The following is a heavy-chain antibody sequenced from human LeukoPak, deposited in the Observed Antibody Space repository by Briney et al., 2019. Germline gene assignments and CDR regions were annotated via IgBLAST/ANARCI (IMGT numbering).Heavy chain of an antibody. J-gene: IGHJ5*02. CDR1: GGSISSGDYY. CDR2: MYYSGST. D-gene: IGHD3-22*01. V-gene: IGHV4-30-4*01. CDR3: ARPYYYDSRIDP. Sequence: PSQTLSLTCTVSGGSISSGDYYWSWIRQPPGKGLEWIAYMYYSGSTYCNPSLKSRVTMSADMSKNQLSLKLSSVTAADTAVYYCARPYYYDSRIDPWGQGILVTVSS.